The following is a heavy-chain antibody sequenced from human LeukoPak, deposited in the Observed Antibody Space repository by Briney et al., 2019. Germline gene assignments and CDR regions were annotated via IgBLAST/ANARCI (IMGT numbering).Heavy chain of an antibody. J-gene: IGHJ4*02. CDR2: INKDGSLT. Sequence: GGSLRLSCAASRFTFNNYWMHWVRQVPGKGLQWVSRINKDGSLTNYAESVKGRFTVSRDNAKNTLYLQMNSLRAEDTAIYYCARSYRDYWGQGTQVTVSS. CDR3: ARSYRDY. D-gene: IGHD3-16*02. V-gene: IGHV3-74*01. CDR1: RFTFNNYW.